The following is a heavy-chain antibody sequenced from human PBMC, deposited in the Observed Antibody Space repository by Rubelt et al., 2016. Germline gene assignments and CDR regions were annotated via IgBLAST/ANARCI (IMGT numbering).Heavy chain of an antibody. D-gene: IGHD6-13*01. CDR3: AEKDVGLAAAGSSGRKYWYFDL. CDR2: IKEDGSEK. J-gene: IGHJ2*01. Sequence: EVQLVESGGGLVQPGGSVRLSCAASGFTFSTYWMHWVRQAPGKGLEWVANIKEDGSEKSYVGSVKGRFTVSRDNTKNSLYLQMNSLRAEGTAVYYCAEKDVGLAAAGSSGRKYWYFDLWGRGTLVTVSS. CDR1: GFTFSTYW. V-gene: IGHV3-7*03.